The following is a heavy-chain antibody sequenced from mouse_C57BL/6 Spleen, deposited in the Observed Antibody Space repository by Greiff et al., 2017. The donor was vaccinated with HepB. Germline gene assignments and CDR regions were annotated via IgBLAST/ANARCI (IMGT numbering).Heavy chain of an antibody. J-gene: IGHJ3*02. V-gene: IGHV1-50*01. CDR3: ARDRTAQA. Sequence: QVQLQQPGAELVKPGASVKLSCKASGYTFTSYWMQWVKQRPGQGLEWIGEIDPSDSYTNYNQKFKGKATLTVDTSSSTAYMQLSSLTSEDSAVYYCARDRTAQAWGQGTLVTVSA. CDR1: GYTFTSYW. D-gene: IGHD3-2*02. CDR2: IDPSDSYT.